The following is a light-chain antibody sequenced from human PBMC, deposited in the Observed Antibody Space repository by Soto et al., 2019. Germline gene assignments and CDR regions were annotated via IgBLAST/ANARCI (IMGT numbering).Light chain of an antibody. J-gene: IGLJ1*01. CDR1: SSDVGGYNF. V-gene: IGLV2-14*03. CDR2: DVS. Sequence: QSALTQPASVSGSPGQAITISCTGTSSDVGGYNFVSWYQHRPGKAPKFMIYDVSNRPSGVSNRFSGSKSGNTASLTISGLQAEDEADYYCLSYSSSSTLRYVFGTGTKVTVL. CDR3: LSYSSSSTLRYV.